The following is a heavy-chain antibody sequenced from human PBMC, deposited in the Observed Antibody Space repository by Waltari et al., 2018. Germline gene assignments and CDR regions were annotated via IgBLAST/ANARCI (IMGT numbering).Heavy chain of an antibody. Sequence: QAQLVESGGGVVQPGRSLTLSCAASGIRFRSYGMHWVRQAPGKGLEWVAHIWQDGRQEMYAESGKGRFTISRDNSRNTLFLLMKSRRVEETAVYFCVREGLEWWNNWGQGTLVSVS. D-gene: IGHD2-15*01. J-gene: IGHJ4*02. V-gene: IGHV3-33*01. CDR1: GIRFRSYG. CDR2: IWQDGRQE. CDR3: VREGLEWWNN.